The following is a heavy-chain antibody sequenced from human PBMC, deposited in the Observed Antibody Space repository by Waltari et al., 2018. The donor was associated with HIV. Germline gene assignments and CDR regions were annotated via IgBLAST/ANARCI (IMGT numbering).Heavy chain of an antibody. D-gene: IGHD1-26*01. J-gene: IGHJ6*02. CDR1: GFAFKNFG. CDR3: AKVAGRSGSYSHYYYGMDV. CDR2: ISYDGDQ. V-gene: IGHV3-30*18. Sequence: QVQLVESGGGVVQPGGSLRLSCSASGFAFKNFGTPVVCQAPGKGLEWVAVISYDGDQYYADSVKGRFTISRDNSKKSLFLQMSSLRPEDSAVYYCAKVAGRSGSYSHYYYGMDVWGQGTTVTVS.